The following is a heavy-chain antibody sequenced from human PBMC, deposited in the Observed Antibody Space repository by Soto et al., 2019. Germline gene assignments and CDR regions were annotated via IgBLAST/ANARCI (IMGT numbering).Heavy chain of an antibody. CDR3: ARDRTDSGYYTNWLDP. CDR1: GGTXXXDA. Sequence: QVHLMQSGAEVKXPGSXVXVXXKASGGTXXXDAITWVRQAPGXGLEWVGRIIPIFGTTNYAQNLQGRVTISADKSTLTSYMELHSLTSDDTALYYCARDRTDSGYYTNWLDPWGQGTQVTVSS. CDR2: IIPIFGTT. J-gene: IGHJ5*02. D-gene: IGHD3-22*01. V-gene: IGHV1-69*06.